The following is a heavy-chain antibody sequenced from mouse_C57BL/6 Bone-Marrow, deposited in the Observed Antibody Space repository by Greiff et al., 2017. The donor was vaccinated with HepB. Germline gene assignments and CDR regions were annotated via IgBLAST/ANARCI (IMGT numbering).Heavy chain of an antibody. CDR3: ARTGTNAMDY. V-gene: IGHV1-69*01. Sequence: VQLQQSGAELVMPGASVKLSCKASGYTFTSYWMHWVKQRPGQGLEWIGEIDPSDSYTNYNQKFKGKSTLTVDKSSSTAYMQLSRLTSEDSSFYYCARTGTNAMDYWGQGTSVTVSS. D-gene: IGHD4-1*01. CDR1: GYTFTSYW. CDR2: IDPSDSYT. J-gene: IGHJ4*01.